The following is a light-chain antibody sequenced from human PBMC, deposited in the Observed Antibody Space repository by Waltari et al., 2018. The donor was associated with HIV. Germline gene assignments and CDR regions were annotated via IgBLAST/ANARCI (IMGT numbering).Light chain of an antibody. CDR3: QQYGNSPRT. Sequence: EIVLTQSPGTLSLSPGERATLSCRASQSVSSSYLALYQQKPGQAPRLLISGASSRATGIPDRFSGSGSGTDFTLTISRLEPEDFAVYYCQQYGNSPRTFGQGTKLEIK. CDR2: GAS. J-gene: IGKJ2*02. CDR1: QSVSSSY. V-gene: IGKV3-20*01.